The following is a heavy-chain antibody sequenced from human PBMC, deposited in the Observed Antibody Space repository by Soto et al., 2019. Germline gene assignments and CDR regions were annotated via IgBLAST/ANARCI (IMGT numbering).Heavy chain of an antibody. CDR2: IWYDGSNK. V-gene: IGHV3-33*01. CDR3: ARDQEGGTSPPPAKVGSLLDY. D-gene: IGHD1-1*01. J-gene: IGHJ4*02. Sequence: LSLTCAASGFTFSSYGMHWVRQAPGKGLEWVAVIWYDGSNKYYADSVKGRFTISRDNSKNTLYLQMNSLRAEDTAVYYCARDQEGGTSPPPAKVGSLLDYWGQGTLVTVSS. CDR1: GFTFSSYG.